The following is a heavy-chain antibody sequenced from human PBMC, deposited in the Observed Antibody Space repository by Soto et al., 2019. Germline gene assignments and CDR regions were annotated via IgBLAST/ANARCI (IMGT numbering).Heavy chain of an antibody. CDR2: ISGSGGST. CDR3: AKHTQWLVFLAQKAQRSDYYYYGMDV. V-gene: IGHV3-23*01. CDR1: GFTFSSYA. Sequence: PGGSLRLSCAASGFTFSSYAMSWVRQAPGKGLEWVSAISGSGGSTYYADSVKGRFTISRDNSKNTLYLQMNSLRAEDTAVYYCAKHTQWLVFLAQKAQRSDYYYYGMDVWGQGTTVTVSS. D-gene: IGHD6-19*01. J-gene: IGHJ6*02.